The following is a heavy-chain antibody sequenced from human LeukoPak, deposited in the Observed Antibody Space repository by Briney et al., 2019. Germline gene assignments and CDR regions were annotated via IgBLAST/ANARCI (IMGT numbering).Heavy chain of an antibody. D-gene: IGHD3-22*01. CDR3: ARASYDSSDSEYFQH. Sequence: ASVKVSCKASGYTFTDYYMHWVRQAPGQGLEWMGWINPNSGGTNSAQKFQGRVTMTSDTSITTAYMELSRLRSDDTAVFFCARASYDSSDSEYFQHWGQGTLVTVSS. V-gene: IGHV1-2*02. J-gene: IGHJ1*01. CDR1: GYTFTDYY. CDR2: INPNSGGT.